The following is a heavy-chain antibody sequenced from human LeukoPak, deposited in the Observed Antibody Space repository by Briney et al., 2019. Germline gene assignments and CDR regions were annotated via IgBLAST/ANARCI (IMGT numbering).Heavy chain of an antibody. CDR3: ARGGIVGATWDY. Sequence: SGGSLRLSCAASGFTFSSYSMNWVRQAPGKGLEWVSSISSSSSYIYYADSVKGRFTISRDNAKNSLYLQMNSLRAEDTAVYYCARGGIVGATWDYWGQGTLVTVSS. D-gene: IGHD1-26*01. V-gene: IGHV3-21*01. CDR2: ISSSSSYI. CDR1: GFTFSSYS. J-gene: IGHJ4*02.